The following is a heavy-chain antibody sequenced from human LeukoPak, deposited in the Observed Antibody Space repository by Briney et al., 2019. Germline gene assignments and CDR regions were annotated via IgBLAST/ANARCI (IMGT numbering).Heavy chain of an antibody. CDR2: ISDGGSTT. CDR3: ARRPVAVAVDY. J-gene: IGHJ4*02. D-gene: IGHD6-19*01. V-gene: IGHV3-74*01. Sequence: GGSLRLSCAASGFTFSSYWMHWVRQAPGKGLVWVSRISDGGSTTTYADSVKGRFTISRDNAKNTLYLQMNGLRAEDTAVYYCARRPVAVAVDYWGQGTLVTVSS. CDR1: GFTFSSYW.